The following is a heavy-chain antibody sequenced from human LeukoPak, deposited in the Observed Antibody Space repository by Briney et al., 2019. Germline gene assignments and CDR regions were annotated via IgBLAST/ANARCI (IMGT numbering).Heavy chain of an antibody. CDR1: EYTFTDYY. J-gene: IGHJ4*02. Sequence: ASVEVSCKASEYTFTDYYIHWVRQAPGQGLEWMGWINPNSGATNYAQKFQGRVTMTRGTSITTAYMQLTRLTSDDTALYYCARDRSTRRELRGYFDPWGQGALVAVSS. V-gene: IGHV1-2*02. CDR3: ARDRSTRRELRGYFDP. D-gene: IGHD2-2*01. CDR2: INPNSGAT.